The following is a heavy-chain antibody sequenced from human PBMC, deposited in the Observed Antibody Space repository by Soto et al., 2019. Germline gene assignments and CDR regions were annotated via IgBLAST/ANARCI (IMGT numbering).Heavy chain of an antibody. D-gene: IGHD3-16*01. Sequence: LRLSCAASGFTFSYYAMSWVRQAPGKGPQWVSAVGGSGVATEYADSVRGRFTISRDNFKNTLYLQMNALRAEDTALYYCAKERRRGGEPPFDSWGQGTLVTVSS. CDR2: VGGSGVAT. V-gene: IGHV3-23*01. CDR1: GFTFSYYA. J-gene: IGHJ4*02. CDR3: AKERRRGGEPPFDS.